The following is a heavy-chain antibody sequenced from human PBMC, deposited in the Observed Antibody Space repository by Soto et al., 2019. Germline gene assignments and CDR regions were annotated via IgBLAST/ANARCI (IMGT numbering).Heavy chain of an antibody. CDR1: GYTFTSYA. V-gene: IGHV1-3*01. D-gene: IGHD2-15*01. CDR2: INAGNGNT. CDR3: ARDRVVVVAATSNWFDP. J-gene: IGHJ5*02. Sequence: ASVKVSCKASGYTFTSYAMHWVRQAPGHRLKWMGWINAGNGNTKYSQKFQGRVTITRDTSASTAYMELSSLRSEDTAVYYCARDRVVVVAATSNWFDPWGQGTLVTVSS.